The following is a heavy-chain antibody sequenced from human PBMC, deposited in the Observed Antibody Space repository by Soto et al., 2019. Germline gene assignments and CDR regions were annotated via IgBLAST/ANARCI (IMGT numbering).Heavy chain of an antibody. CDR1: GGSISRYY. V-gene: IGHV4-59*01. D-gene: IGHD3-3*01. Sequence: SETLSLTCTLPGGSISRYYWSSIRQTPGKGLEWIGYIYYSGSTNYNPSLKSRVTISVDTSKNQFSLKLSSVTAADTAVYYCARGEYYDFWSGYRFDYWGQGTLVTVSS. CDR2: IYYSGST. CDR3: ARGEYYDFWSGYRFDY. J-gene: IGHJ4*02.